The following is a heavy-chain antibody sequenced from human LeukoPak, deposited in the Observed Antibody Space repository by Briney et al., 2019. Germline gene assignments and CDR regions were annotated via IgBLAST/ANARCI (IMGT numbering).Heavy chain of an antibody. CDR3: ARGESRSHFDY. Sequence: PSETLSLTCAVYGGSFSGYYWSWIRQPPGKGLEWIGEINHSGSTNYNPSLKSRVTISVDTSKNQFSLKLSSVTAADTAVYYCARGESRSHFDYWGQGTLVTVSS. J-gene: IGHJ4*02. V-gene: IGHV4-34*01. CDR2: INHSGST. CDR1: GGSFSGYY.